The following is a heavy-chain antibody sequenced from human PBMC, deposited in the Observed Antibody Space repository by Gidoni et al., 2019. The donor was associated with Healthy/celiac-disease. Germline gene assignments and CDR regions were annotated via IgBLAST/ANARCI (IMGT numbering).Heavy chain of an antibody. D-gene: IGHD3-10*01. CDR1: GGSTSSYY. V-gene: IGHV4-59*01. CDR3: ARDRGSGSSSTYYYYGMDV. CDR2: IYYSGST. J-gene: IGHJ6*02. Sequence: QVQLQESGPGLVKPSETLSRTCTVSGGSTSSYYWSWIRQPPGKGLEWIGYIYYSGSTNYNPSLKSRVTISVDTSKNQFSLKLSSVTAADTAVYYCARDRGSGSSSTYYYYGMDVWGQGTTVTVSS.